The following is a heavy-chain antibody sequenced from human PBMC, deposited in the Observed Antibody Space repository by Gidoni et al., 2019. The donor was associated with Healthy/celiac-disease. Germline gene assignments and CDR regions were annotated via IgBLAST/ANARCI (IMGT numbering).Heavy chain of an antibody. D-gene: IGHD6-13*01. CDR3: AKDPIAAAIFDY. J-gene: IGHJ4*02. CDR2: ISGSCGST. Sequence: EVQRLESGGGLVQHGGSLRRPCAASGFTFSSYAMSCGRQAPGTGLEWVSAISGSCGSTYYADSVKGRFTISRDNSKNTLYLQMNSLRAEDTAVYYCAKDPIAAAIFDYWGQGTLVTVSS. V-gene: IGHV3-23*01. CDR1: GFTFSSYA.